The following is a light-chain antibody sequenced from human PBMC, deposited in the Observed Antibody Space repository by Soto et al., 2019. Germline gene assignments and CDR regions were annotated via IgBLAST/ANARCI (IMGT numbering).Light chain of an antibody. CDR3: AVWDDSLDGHAV. CDR2: NNI. V-gene: IGLV1-44*01. J-gene: IGLJ7*01. CDR1: SSNIGGNT. Sequence: QAVVTQPPSASGTPGQRVTISCSGSSSNIGGNTVRWYQHLPETAPRLLIYNNIQRPSGVPDRFSGSKSGTSASLAISGLQSEDEADYYCAVWDDSLDGHAVFGGGTQLTVL.